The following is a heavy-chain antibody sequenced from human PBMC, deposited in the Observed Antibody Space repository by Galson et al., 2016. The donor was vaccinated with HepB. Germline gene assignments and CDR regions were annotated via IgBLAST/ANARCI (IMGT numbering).Heavy chain of an antibody. CDR2: INSDGSST. CDR3: ARVGATTVY. Sequence: SLRLSCAASGFSFSSYWMHWVRQVPGKGLVWVSRINSDGSSTNYADSVKGRFTISRDNAKNKLYLQMNSLRAEDTALYYCARVGATTVYWGQGTLVTVSS. J-gene: IGHJ4*02. V-gene: IGHV3-74*01. CDR1: GFSFSSYW. D-gene: IGHD1-26*01.